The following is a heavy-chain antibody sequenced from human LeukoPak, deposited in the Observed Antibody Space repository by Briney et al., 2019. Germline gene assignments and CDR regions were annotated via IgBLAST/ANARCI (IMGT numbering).Heavy chain of an antibody. D-gene: IGHD2-21*02. V-gene: IGHV1-46*01. J-gene: IGHJ4*02. Sequence: ASVKVSFKASGYTFTDYYIHWVRQAPGQGREGMGIINPSGDSTSYAQKFQGRVTITRDTSTSTVYMELSSLRSEDTAVYYCASVLYCGADCYSGRYFFDYWGQGTLVTVSS. CDR2: INPSGDST. CDR1: GYTFTDYY. CDR3: ASVLYCGADCYSGRYFFDY.